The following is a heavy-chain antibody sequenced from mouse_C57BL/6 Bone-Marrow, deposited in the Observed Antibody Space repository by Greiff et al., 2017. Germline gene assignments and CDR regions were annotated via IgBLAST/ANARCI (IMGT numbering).Heavy chain of an antibody. CDR3: ARDLRPYYVDY. J-gene: IGHJ2*01. D-gene: IGHD3-2*02. CDR1: GFTFSSYA. CDR2: ISDGGSYT. V-gene: IGHV5-4*01. Sequence: EVKLVESGGGLVKPGGSLKLSCAASGFTFSSYAMSWVRQTPEKRLEWVATISDGGSYTYYPDNVKGRFTISRDNAKNNLYLQMSHLKSEDTAMYYCARDLRPYYVDYWGQGTTLTVSS.